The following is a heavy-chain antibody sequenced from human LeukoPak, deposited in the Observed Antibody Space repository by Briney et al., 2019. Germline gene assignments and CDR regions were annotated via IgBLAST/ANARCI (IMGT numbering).Heavy chain of an antibody. CDR3: ARDRGGSSSWYDGAFDI. J-gene: IGHJ3*02. D-gene: IGHD6-13*01. V-gene: IGHV1-2*02. CDR1: GYTFTGYY. Sequence: ASVKVSCKASGYTFTGYYMHWVRQSPGQGLDGVGGINTNSGGTNYAQKFTGTVTITRDTSNSTAYMELTRLRSDDTAVYYCARDRGGSSSWYDGAFDIWGQGTMVTASS. CDR2: INTNSGGT.